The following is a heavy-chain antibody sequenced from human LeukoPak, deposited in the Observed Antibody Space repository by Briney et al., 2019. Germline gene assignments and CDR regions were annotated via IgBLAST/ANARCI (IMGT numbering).Heavy chain of an antibody. D-gene: IGHD4-11*01. Sequence: GGSLRLSCAASGFTFSSYSMNWVRQAPGKGLEWVSSISSSSSYIYYADSVKGRFTISRDNAKNSLYLQMNSLRAEDTAVYYCARDTTYDYSDYHSFDYWGQGNLVTVSS. CDR1: GFTFSSYS. V-gene: IGHV3-21*01. CDR2: ISSSSSYI. CDR3: ARDTTYDYSDYHSFDY. J-gene: IGHJ4*02.